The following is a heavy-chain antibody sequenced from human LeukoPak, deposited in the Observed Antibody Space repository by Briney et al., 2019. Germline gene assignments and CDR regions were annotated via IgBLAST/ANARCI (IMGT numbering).Heavy chain of an antibody. CDR3: AREGTFGDYRASGDH. D-gene: IGHD2-21*02. Sequence: PGGSLRLSCEASGFTFSTYWMKWVRQAPGKGLEWVANIKQDGSQKYYVDSVKGRFIISRDNAKNSLYLQMNSVRAEDTAVYYCAREGTFGDYRASGDHWGQEALVTVSS. V-gene: IGHV3-7*03. CDR2: IKQDGSQK. J-gene: IGHJ4*02. CDR1: GFTFSTYW.